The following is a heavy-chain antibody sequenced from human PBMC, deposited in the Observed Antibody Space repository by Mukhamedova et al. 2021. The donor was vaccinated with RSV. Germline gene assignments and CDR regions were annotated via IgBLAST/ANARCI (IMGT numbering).Heavy chain of an antibody. CDR2: INRDGSNR. CDR3: AKYYSYYMDV. V-gene: IGHV3-7*02. Sequence: VRQAPGKGLEWVASINRDGSNRYYLDSVKGRFTISRDNGRNSLYLQMSSLRGEDMAVYYCAKYYSYYMDVWGKGTTVTVSS. D-gene: IGHD2/OR15-2a*01. J-gene: IGHJ6*03.